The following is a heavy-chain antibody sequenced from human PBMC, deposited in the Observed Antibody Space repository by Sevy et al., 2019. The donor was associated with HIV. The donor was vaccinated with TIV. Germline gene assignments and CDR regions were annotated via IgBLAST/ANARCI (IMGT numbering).Heavy chain of an antibody. CDR1: GYTFTSYG. D-gene: IGHD3-22*01. J-gene: IGHJ6*02. CDR2: INAYSGNT. V-gene: IGHV1-18*01. CDR3: ARDQYASSGYYYSYYGMDV. Sequence: ASVKVSCKASGYTFTSYGINWVRQAPGQGLEWMRWINAYSGNTNCAQNLQGRVTMTTDTFTSTAYMELRSLTSDDTAGYYCARDQYASSGYYYSYYGMDVWGQGTTVTVSS.